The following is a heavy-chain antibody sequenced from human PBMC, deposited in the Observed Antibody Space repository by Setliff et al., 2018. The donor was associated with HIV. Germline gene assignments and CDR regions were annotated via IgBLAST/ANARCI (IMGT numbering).Heavy chain of an antibody. Sequence: SVKVSCKPSGGTFSSYAISWVRQAPGQGLEWMGGIIPMFGRVNYAQKLQGRVTITADESTNTAYMEPSSLRAEDTAVYYCARVNDILLGYWVGYFDYWGQGTLVTVSS. CDR3: ARVNDILLGYWVGYFDY. V-gene: IGHV1-69*13. J-gene: IGHJ4*02. CDR2: IIPMFGRV. D-gene: IGHD2-8*01. CDR1: GGTFSSYA.